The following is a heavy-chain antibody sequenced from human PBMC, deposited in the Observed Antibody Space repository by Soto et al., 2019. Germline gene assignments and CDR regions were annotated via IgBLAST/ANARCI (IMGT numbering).Heavy chain of an antibody. D-gene: IGHD6-13*01. CDR1: GYSFTNYW. CDR3: ARFRAPRRQLISMSFHL. Sequence: GESLKISCKGSGYSFTNYWIAWVRQTPGRGLEWMGMIYPGDSDIRYNPSFRGRVTIPADKSITSAFVQWGSLKASDSAIYYCARFRAPRRQLISMSFHLWGLGTLVTVSS. J-gene: IGHJ4*03. V-gene: IGHV5-51*01. CDR2: IYPGDSDI.